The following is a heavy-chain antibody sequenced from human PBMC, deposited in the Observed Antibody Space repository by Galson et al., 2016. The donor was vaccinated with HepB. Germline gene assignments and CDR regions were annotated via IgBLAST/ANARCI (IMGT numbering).Heavy chain of an antibody. Sequence: SVKVSCKATGYTFTSNGISWVRQAPGQGLEWMGWISAYNGDTNYAQILQGRVTMTTDTSTRTAYMELMNLTSDDTAVYYCARESDHWLVADFWGQGTLVTVSS. CDR1: GYTFTSNG. J-gene: IGHJ4*02. CDR2: ISAYNGDT. V-gene: IGHV1-18*01. D-gene: IGHD2-15*01. CDR3: ARESDHWLVADF.